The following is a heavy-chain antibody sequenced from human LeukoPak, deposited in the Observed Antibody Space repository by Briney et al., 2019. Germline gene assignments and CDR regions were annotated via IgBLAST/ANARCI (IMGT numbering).Heavy chain of an antibody. Sequence: PSETLSLTCTVSGGSISSYYWSWIRQPPGKGLEWIGYIFYTGNTYYNPSLKSRVTISVDTSKNQFSLKLSSVTVADTAVYYCARGTYTMTTDAFDIWGQGTMVTVSS. J-gene: IGHJ3*02. CDR1: GGSISSYY. CDR3: ARGTYTMTTDAFDI. D-gene: IGHD2-2*02. V-gene: IGHV4-59*12. CDR2: IFYTGNT.